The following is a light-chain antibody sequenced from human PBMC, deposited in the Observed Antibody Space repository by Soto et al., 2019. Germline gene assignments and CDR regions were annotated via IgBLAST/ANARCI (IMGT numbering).Light chain of an antibody. CDR3: QQYNSYSS. Sequence: DIQMTQSPPTLSASVGDRVTITCRASQSISSRLAWYQQKPGRAPKLLIYKASSLESGVPSRFSGSGSGTECTITISSLQPDDFATYYCQQYNSYSSFGPGTKVDIK. V-gene: IGKV1-5*03. CDR2: KAS. CDR1: QSISSR. J-gene: IGKJ3*01.